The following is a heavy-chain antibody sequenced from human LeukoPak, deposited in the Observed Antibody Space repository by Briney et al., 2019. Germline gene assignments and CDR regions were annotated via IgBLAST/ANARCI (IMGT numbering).Heavy chain of an antibody. V-gene: IGHV1-46*01. J-gene: IGHJ6*02. D-gene: IGHD3-3*01. CDR3: ARDPRDRSITIFGVVIIRYYYYGMDV. CDR2: INPSGGST. CDR1: GYTFTSYY. Sequence: ASVKVSCKASGYTFTSYYMHWVRQAPGQGLEWMGIINPSGGSTSYAQKFQGRVTMTRDTSTSTVYMELSSLRSEDTAVYYCARDPRDRSITIFGVVIIRYYYYGMDVWGQGTTVTVSS.